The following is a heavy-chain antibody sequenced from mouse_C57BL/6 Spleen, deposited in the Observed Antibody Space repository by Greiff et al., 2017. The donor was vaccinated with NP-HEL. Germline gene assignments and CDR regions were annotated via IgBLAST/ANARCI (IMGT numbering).Heavy chain of an antibody. D-gene: IGHD1-1*01. CDR3: TSYYYGSSLAGFAY. CDR2: IDPEDGDT. CDR1: GFNIKDYY. V-gene: IGHV14-1*01. J-gene: IGHJ3*01. Sequence: EVQLQQSGAELVRPGASVKLSCTASGFNIKDYYMHWVKQRPEQGLEWIGRIDPEDGDTEYAPKFKGKATMTADPSSNTAYLQLSSLTSEDTAVYYCTSYYYGSSLAGFAYWGQGTLVTVSA.